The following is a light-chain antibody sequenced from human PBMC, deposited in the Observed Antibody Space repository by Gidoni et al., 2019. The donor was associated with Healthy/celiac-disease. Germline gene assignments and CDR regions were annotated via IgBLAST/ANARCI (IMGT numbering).Light chain of an antibody. CDR1: SSNIGSNP. Sequence: QSVLTQPPSASGTPGQRVTISCSGSSSNIGSNPVNWYQQLPGTAPKLLIYRNNQRPSGLPDRFSGSQSGTSASLAISGLQSEDEADYYCAAWDDSLNGPLVFGGGTKLTVL. J-gene: IGLJ3*02. CDR3: AAWDDSLNGPLV. V-gene: IGLV1-44*01. CDR2: RNN.